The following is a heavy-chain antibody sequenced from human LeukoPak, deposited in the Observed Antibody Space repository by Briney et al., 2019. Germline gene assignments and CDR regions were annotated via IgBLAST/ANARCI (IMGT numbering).Heavy chain of an antibody. J-gene: IGHJ4*02. CDR2: IYYSGST. CDR1: GGSISSSSYY. CDR3: ARLFRSYCGGDCSDY. D-gene: IGHD2-21*02. V-gene: IGHV4-39*01. Sequence: SETLSLTCTVSGGSISSSSYYWGWIRQPPGKGLEWIGSIYYSGSTYYNPSLKSRVTISVDTSKNQFSLKLSSVTAADTAVYYCARLFRSYCGGDCSDYWGQGTLVTVSS.